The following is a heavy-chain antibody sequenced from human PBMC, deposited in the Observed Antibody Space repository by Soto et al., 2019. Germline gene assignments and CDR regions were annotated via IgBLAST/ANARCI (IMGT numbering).Heavy chain of an antibody. J-gene: IGHJ6*02. CDR1: GGTFSSYA. Sequence: QVQLVQSGAEVKKPGSSVKVSCKASGGTFSSYAISWVRQAPGQGLEWMGGIIPIFGTANYAQRFQGRVTTTADKSTSTAYMELSSLRSDDTAVYYCASPTMDYYSYYGMDVWGQGTTVTVSS. CDR3: ASPTMDYYSYYGMDV. CDR2: IIPIFGTA. D-gene: IGHD3-10*01. V-gene: IGHV1-69*14.